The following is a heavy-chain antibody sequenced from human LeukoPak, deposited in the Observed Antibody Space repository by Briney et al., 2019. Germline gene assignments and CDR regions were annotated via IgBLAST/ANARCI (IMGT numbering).Heavy chain of an antibody. V-gene: IGHV4-4*02. Sequence: SETLSLTCAVSGGSISSSNWWSWVRQPPGKGLEWIGEIYHSGSTNYNPSLKSRVTISVDKSKNQFSLKLSSVTAADTAVYYCARENYYDSSGAIDYWGQGTLVTVSS. CDR2: IYHSGST. J-gene: IGHJ4*02. D-gene: IGHD3-22*01. CDR3: ARENYYDSSGAIDY. CDR1: GGSISSSNW.